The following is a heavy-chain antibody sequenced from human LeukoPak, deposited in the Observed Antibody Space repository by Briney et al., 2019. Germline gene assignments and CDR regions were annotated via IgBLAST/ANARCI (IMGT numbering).Heavy chain of an antibody. CDR1: GFTFKTSW. CDR2: ISSDGSNT. CDR3: ARDWGGSGPTSHDY. J-gene: IGHJ4*02. V-gene: IGHV3-74*01. Sequence: GGSLTLSCAAPGFTFKTSWTHWGPKAPGRGRVWVSRISSDGSNTRYADSVKGRFTISRDNAKSTLYLQMNSLRAEDTAVYYCARDWGGSGPTSHDYWGQGTLVTVS. D-gene: IGHD3-16*01.